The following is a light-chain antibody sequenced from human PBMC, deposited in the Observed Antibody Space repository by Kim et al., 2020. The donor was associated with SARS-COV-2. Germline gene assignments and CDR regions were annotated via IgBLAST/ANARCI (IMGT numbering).Light chain of an antibody. Sequence: VSPGERAPLSCRASHSVSTNLAWYQQTPGQAPRLLIYSASTRATGSPARFSGSGSGTDFTLTISSLQSEDSAVYFCQQYHDWPLTFGPGTKVDIK. CDR3: QQYHDWPLT. V-gene: IGKV3-15*01. CDR1: HSVSTN. J-gene: IGKJ3*01. CDR2: SAS.